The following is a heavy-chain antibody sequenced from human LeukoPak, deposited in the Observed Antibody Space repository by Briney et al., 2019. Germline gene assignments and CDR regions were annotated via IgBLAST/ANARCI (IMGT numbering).Heavy chain of an antibody. D-gene: IGHD5-12*01. J-gene: IGHJ4*02. V-gene: IGHV3-30-3*01. CDR2: ISYDGCNK. Sequence: PGRSLRLSCAASGFTFSSYAMHWVRQAPGKGLEWVAVISYDGCNKYYADSVKGRFTISRDNSKNTLYLQMNSLRAEDTAVYYCARVNSGYDSERFDYWGQGTLVTVSS. CDR1: GFTFSSYA. CDR3: ARVNSGYDSERFDY.